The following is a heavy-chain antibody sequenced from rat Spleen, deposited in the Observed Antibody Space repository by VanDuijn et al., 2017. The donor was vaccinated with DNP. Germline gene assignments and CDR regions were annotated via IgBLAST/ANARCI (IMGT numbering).Heavy chain of an antibody. CDR3: ARYLITTPFDY. CDR1: GYSITSNY. CDR2: ISYSGST. D-gene: IGHD1-10*01. V-gene: IGHV3-1*01. J-gene: IGHJ2*01. Sequence: EVQLQESGPGLVKPSQSLSLTCSVTGYSITSNYWAWIRKFPGNKMEWMGYISYSGSTAFNPSLKSRISITRDTSQNQFFLQLNSVTTEDTATYYCARYLITTPFDYWGQGVMVTVSS.